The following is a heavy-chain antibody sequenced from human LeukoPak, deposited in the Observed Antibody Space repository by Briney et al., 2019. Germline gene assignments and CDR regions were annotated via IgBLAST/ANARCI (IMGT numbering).Heavy chain of an antibody. J-gene: IGHJ4*02. CDR3: AGAPHTYYDLWSGSEFDY. D-gene: IGHD3-3*01. V-gene: IGHV4-59*01. CDR1: GGSISSYY. Sequence: SEXLSLTCTVSGGSISSYYWSWIRQPPGKGLEWIGYIYYSGSTNYNPSLRSRVTISVETSKNQFSLKLSSVTAADTAVYYCAGAPHTYYDLWSGSEFDYWGQGTLVTVSS. CDR2: IYYSGST.